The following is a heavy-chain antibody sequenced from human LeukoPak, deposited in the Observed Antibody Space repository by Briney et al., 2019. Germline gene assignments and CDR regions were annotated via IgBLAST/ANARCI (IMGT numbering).Heavy chain of an antibody. CDR1: GFTFSDYY. Sequence: GGSLRLSCAASGFTFSDYYMSWIRQAPGKGLEWVSYISSSSSYTNYADSVKGRFTISRDNAKNSLYLQMNSLRAEDTAVYYCARVSGGSWYAIDYWGQGTLVTVSS. D-gene: IGHD6-13*01. V-gene: IGHV3-11*06. CDR3: ARVSGGSWYAIDY. CDR2: ISSSSSYT. J-gene: IGHJ4*02.